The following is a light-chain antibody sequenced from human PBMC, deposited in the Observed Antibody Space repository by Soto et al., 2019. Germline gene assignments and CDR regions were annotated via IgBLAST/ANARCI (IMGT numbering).Light chain of an antibody. Sequence: EIVLTQSPGTLSLSPGERATLSCRASQSVSSSYFAWYQQKPGQAPRLLIYGASSRDTGIPDRFSGSGSGTDFTLTISSLEPEDFAVYYCQQYGSSPRTFGQGTKVEIK. J-gene: IGKJ1*01. CDR2: GAS. CDR1: QSVSSSY. V-gene: IGKV3-20*01. CDR3: QQYGSSPRT.